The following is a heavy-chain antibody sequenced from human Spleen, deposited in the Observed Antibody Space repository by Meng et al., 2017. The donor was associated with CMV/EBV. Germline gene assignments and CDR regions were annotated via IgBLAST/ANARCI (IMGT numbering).Heavy chain of an antibody. V-gene: IGHV4-61*03. J-gene: IGHJ4*02. CDR1: GDSVSSGSYY. CDR2: IYYSGST. Sequence: CTGSGDSVSSGSYYWSWIRQPPGKGLEWIGYIYYSGSTNSDPSLKSRVTMSLDTSKKHFSLKLSSVTAADTAVYYCARLTKESGTDYWGQGTLVTVSS. CDR3: ARLTKESGTDY. D-gene: IGHD2/OR15-2a*01.